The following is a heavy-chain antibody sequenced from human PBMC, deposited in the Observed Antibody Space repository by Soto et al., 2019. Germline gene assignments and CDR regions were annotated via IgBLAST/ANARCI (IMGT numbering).Heavy chain of an antibody. CDR2: INPSGGST. CDR3: ARHGERTIRSLNWFDP. CDR1: GYTFTSYY. Sequence: ASVKVSCKASGYTFTSYYMHWVRQAPGQGLEWMGIINPSGGSTSYAQKFQGRVTMTRDTSTSTVYMELSSLRSEDTAVYYCARHGERTIRSLNWFDPWGQGTLVTAPQ. D-gene: IGHD4-17*01. J-gene: IGHJ5*02. V-gene: IGHV1-46*01.